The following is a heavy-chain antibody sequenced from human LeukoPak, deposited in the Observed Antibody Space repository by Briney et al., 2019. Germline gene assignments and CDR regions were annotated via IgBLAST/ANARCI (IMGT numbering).Heavy chain of an antibody. Sequence: SVKVSCKASGGTFNNYAISWVRQAPGQGLEWMGGIIPIFGTANYAQKVQGRVTITTDESTTTAYMELSSLRSEDTAAYYCARARSPSSGYLLRDHNWFDLWGQGTLVTVSS. J-gene: IGHJ5*02. CDR2: IIPIFGTA. CDR3: ARARSPSSGYLLRDHNWFDL. V-gene: IGHV1-69*05. CDR1: GGTFNNYA. D-gene: IGHD3-22*01.